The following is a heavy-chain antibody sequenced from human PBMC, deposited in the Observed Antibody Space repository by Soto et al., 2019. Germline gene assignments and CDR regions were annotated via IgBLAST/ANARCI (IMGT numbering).Heavy chain of an antibody. Sequence: GESLKISCKGSGYSFTSYWIGWVRQMPGKGLEWMGIIYPGDSDTRYSPSFQGQVTISADKSISTAYLQWNSLQASDTAIYYCARHNVYAMDVWGQGPTVTVSS. CDR3: ARHNVYAMDV. CDR2: IYPGDSDT. CDR1: GYSFTSYW. V-gene: IGHV5-51*01. J-gene: IGHJ6*02.